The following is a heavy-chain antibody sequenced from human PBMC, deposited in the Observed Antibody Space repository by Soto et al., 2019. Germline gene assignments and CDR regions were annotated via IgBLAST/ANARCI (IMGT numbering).Heavy chain of an antibody. V-gene: IGHV3-30*18. CDR2: ISYDGTEE. D-gene: IGHD3-3*02. CDR1: GFTFSSFG. CDR3: AKGRFDVVTISPFDH. Sequence: SGGSLRISCAASGFTFSSFGMHWVRQAPGKGLEWVAVISYDGTEEKYADSVKGRATVSRDNSKNTVYLQMNRLRGDDSAIYYCAKGRFDVVTISPFDHWGQGTLGTVSP. J-gene: IGHJ4*01.